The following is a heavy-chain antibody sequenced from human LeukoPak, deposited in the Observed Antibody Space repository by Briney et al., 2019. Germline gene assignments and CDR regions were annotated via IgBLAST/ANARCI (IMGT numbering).Heavy chain of an antibody. CDR2: IKKEGSET. CDR3: ARDSSSWHYYYYYMDV. J-gene: IGHJ6*03. V-gene: IGHV3-7*01. D-gene: IGHD6-13*01. Sequence: GGSLRLSCAASGFIFSDYWMTWVRQAPGKGLEWVANIKKEGSETYYMDSVKGRFTISRDNAKNSLYLQMNFLRAEDTAVYYCARDSSSWHYYYYYMDVWGKGTTVTVSS. CDR1: GFIFSDYW.